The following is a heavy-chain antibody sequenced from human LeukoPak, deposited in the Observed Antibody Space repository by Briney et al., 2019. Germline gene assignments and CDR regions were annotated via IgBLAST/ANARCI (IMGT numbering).Heavy chain of an antibody. CDR2: IKQGGSEK. CDR1: GFTLSTYW. Sequence: GGSLRLSCTASGFTLSTYWMSWVRQAPGKGLEWVANIKQGGSEKYYVDSVKGRFTISRDNAKNSLYLQMNSLRAEDTAVYYCAGEDVESRGFDCWGQGTLVTVSS. CDR3: AGEDVESRGFDC. J-gene: IGHJ4*02. V-gene: IGHV3-7*01. D-gene: IGHD6-13*01.